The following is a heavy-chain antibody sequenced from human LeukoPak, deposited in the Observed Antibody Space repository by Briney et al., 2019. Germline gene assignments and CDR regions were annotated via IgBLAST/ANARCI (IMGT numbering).Heavy chain of an antibody. Sequence: PGGSLRLSCAASGSTFSSYSMNWVRQAPGKGLEWVSYISSSSSTIYYADSVKGRFTISRDNAKNSLYLQMNSLRVEDTAVYYCVRDSLVGYGHRYFDCWGQGTLVTVSS. D-gene: IGHD5-18*01. CDR3: VRDSLVGYGHRYFDC. J-gene: IGHJ4*02. CDR2: ISSSSSTI. V-gene: IGHV3-48*01. CDR1: GSTFSSYS.